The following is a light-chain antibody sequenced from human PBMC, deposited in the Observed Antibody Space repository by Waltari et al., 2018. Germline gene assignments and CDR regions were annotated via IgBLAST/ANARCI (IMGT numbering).Light chain of an antibody. CDR2: KAS. V-gene: IGKV1-5*03. Sequence: DIQMTQSPSTLSASVGDRVTITCRASQSISSWLAWYQQKPGKVPKLLIYKASTLESGVPSRFSGSGSGTEFTLTISSVQPEDFATYYCQQYNSFSQGTFGQGTKVEIK. CDR1: QSISSW. CDR3: QQYNSFSQGT. J-gene: IGKJ1*01.